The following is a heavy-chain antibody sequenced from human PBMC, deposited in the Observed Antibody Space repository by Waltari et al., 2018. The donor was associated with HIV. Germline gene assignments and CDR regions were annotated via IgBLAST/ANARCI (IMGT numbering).Heavy chain of an antibody. J-gene: IGHJ4*02. D-gene: IGHD6-13*01. CDR1: GGSISSSSYY. V-gene: IGHV4-39*02. Sequence: QLQLQESGPGLVKPSETLSLTCTVSGGSISSSSYYWGWIRQPPGKGLEWIGSIYYSGSTSYNPSLKSRITMSVDTSKNHFSLKLSSVTAAETAVYYCASIGSSWQYYFDYWGQGTLVTVSS. CDR2: IYYSGST. CDR3: ASIGSSWQYYFDY.